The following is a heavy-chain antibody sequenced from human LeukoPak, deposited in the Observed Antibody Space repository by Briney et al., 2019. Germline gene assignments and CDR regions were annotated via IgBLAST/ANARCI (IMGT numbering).Heavy chain of an antibody. V-gene: IGHV3-33*01. CDR1: GFTFSSDG. Sequence: PGGSLRLSCAASGFTFSSDGMHWVRQAPGKGLEWVAVIWYDGSNKYYADSVKGRFTISRDNSKNTLYLQMNSLRAEDTAVYYCARDESRITDFWSGYYTYWGQGTLVTVSS. CDR3: ARDESRITDFWSGYYTY. CDR2: IWYDGSNK. D-gene: IGHD3-3*01. J-gene: IGHJ4*02.